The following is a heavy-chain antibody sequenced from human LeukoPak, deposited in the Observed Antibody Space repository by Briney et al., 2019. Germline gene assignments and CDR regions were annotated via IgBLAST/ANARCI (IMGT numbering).Heavy chain of an antibody. CDR2: ISSNGGST. D-gene: IGHD4/OR15-4a*01. Sequence: GGSLRLSCAASGFTFSSYAMHWVRQAPGKGLEYVSAISSNGGSTYYPNSVKGRFTISRDNSKNTLYLQMGSLRAEDMAVYYCARVGLVDNEYGFYFYMDVWGKGTTVIVSS. CDR1: GFTFSSYA. V-gene: IGHV3-64*01. CDR3: ARVGLVDNEYGFYFYMDV. J-gene: IGHJ6*03.